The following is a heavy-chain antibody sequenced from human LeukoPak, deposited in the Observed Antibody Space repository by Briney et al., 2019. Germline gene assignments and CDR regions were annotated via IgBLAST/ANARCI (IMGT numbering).Heavy chain of an antibody. Sequence: PAGGSLRLSCAASGFTFSSYAMHWVRQAPGKGPEWVAVISYDGSNKYYADSVKGRFTISRDNSKNTLYLQMNSLRAEDTAVYYCARDRNPYYYGSGTKYWGQGTLVTVSS. CDR1: GFTFSSYA. CDR3: ARDRNPYYYGSGTKY. J-gene: IGHJ4*02. CDR2: ISYDGSNK. V-gene: IGHV3-30*04. D-gene: IGHD3-10*01.